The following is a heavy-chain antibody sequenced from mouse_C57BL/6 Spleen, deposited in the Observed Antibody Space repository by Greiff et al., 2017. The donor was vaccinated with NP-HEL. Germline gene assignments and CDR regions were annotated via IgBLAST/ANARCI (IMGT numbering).Heavy chain of an antibody. J-gene: IGHJ4*01. Sequence: EVKLVESGGDLVKPGGSLKLSCAASGFTFSSYGMSWVRQTPDKRLEWVATISSGGSYTYYPDSVKGRFTITRDNAKNTLYLQMSSLKSEDTAMYYCARHGSGVYAIDYWGQGTSVTVSS. V-gene: IGHV5-6*01. CDR1: GFTFSSYG. CDR2: ISSGGSYT. CDR3: ARHGSGVYAIDY. D-gene: IGHD1-1*01.